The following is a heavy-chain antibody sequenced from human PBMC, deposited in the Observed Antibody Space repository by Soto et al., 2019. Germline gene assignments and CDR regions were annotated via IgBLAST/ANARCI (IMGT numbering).Heavy chain of an antibody. V-gene: IGHV1-69*01. D-gene: IGHD2-2*02. Sequence: QVQLVQSGAEVKKPGSSVKVSCKASGGTFSSYAISWVRQAPGQGLEWMGGIIPIFGTANYAQKFQGRVTITADESTSTAYMELSSLRSEDTAVYYCASRYCSSTSCYTGWSDPWGQGTLVTVSS. CDR2: IIPIFGTA. CDR1: GGTFSSYA. CDR3: ASRYCSSTSCYTGWSDP. J-gene: IGHJ5*02.